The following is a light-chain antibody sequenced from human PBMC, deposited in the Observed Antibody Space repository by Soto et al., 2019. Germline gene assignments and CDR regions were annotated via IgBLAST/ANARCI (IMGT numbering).Light chain of an antibody. CDR2: AAS. CDR1: QSIRNY. Sequence: DVQVTQSPSSLSAPVGDRVTLTCRASQSIRNYLNWYQQKPGKAPNLLIFAASTLQSGVPSRFSGSGSGTDFTLTITGVQPDDSATYYCQQSYMTPPTFGGGTQVEI. V-gene: IGKV1-39*01. CDR3: QQSYMTPPT. J-gene: IGKJ4*01.